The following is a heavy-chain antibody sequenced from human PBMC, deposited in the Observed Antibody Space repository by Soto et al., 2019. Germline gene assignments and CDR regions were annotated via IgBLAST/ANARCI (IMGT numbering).Heavy chain of an antibody. D-gene: IGHD2-2*03. Sequence: QVHLQESGPGLVKPSETLSLTCTISGSSITNYQWSWIRQPPGKGLEWIDHVYYSGSANYNPTLKSRVTISIDTSKSQFSLNLGSVTAADTAVYFCARHAGSLGYWGQGTLVTVSS. J-gene: IGHJ4*02. CDR3: ARHAGSLGY. CDR2: VYYSGSA. CDR1: GSSITNYQ. V-gene: IGHV4-59*08.